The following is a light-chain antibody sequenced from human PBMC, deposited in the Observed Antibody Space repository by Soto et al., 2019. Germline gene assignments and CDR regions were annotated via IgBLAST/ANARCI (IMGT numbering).Light chain of an antibody. V-gene: IGKV3-15*01. Sequence: EIVMTQSPASLSVSPGERATLSCRASQNVGSKLAWYQHKPGQAPRFLIYGASTRAAGIPDRFSGSGSGTEFTLTISSLQSEDFAVYYCHHYYNWPRTFGQGTKVDI. CDR1: QNVGSK. CDR2: GAS. J-gene: IGKJ1*01. CDR3: HHYYNWPRT.